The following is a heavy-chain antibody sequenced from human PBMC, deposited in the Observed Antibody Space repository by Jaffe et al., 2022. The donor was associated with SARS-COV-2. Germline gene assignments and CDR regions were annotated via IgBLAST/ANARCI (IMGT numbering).Heavy chain of an antibody. CDR1: GGSFSGYY. Sequence: QVQLQQWGAGLLKPSETLSLTCAVYGGSFSGYYWSWIRQPPGKGLEWIGEINHSGSTNYNPSLKSRVTISVDTSKNQFSLKLSSVTAADTAVYYCARGRRIDGMDVWGQGTTVTVSS. D-gene: IGHD1-26*01. CDR2: INHSGST. CDR3: ARGRRIDGMDV. J-gene: IGHJ6*02. V-gene: IGHV4-34*01.